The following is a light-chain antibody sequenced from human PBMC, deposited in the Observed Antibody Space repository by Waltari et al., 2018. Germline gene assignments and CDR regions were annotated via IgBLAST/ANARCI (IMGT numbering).Light chain of an antibody. Sequence: QSALTQPASVSGSLGQSITISCTGTSSDIGSYNYVPWYQQHPGKAPKLMIYDVSKRPSGVSSRFSGSKSGNTASLTISGLQTEDEADYYCNSYTSSNTLVFGGGTKLTVL. CDR1: SSDIGSYNY. J-gene: IGLJ2*01. CDR3: NSYTSSNTLV. CDR2: DVS. V-gene: IGLV2-14*03.